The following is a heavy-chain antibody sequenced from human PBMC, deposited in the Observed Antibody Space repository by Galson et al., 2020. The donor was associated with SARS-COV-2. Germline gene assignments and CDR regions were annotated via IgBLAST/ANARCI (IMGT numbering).Heavy chain of an antibody. CDR2: LGGSGDYT. D-gene: IGHD3-10*01. Sequence: GESLKISCAASGFTFNSYAMSWVRQAPGKGLEWVQPLGGSGDYTYYADSVMGRFTITRDNSNNTLYLQMNSLRAEDTAVYYCASKDYGSNYYDYLVVWGKGTTVTVSS. J-gene: IGHJ6*03. V-gene: IGHV3-23*01. CDR1: GFTFNSYA. CDR3: ASKDYGSNYYDYLVV.